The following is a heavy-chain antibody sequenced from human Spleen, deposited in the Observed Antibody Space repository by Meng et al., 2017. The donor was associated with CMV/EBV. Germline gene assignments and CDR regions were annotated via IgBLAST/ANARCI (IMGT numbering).Heavy chain of an antibody. CDR3: TYSSSWSYFDY. D-gene: IGHD6-13*01. Sequence: GESLKISCAASGFTFSSYDMHWVRQAPGKGLEWVAVISYDGSNKYYADSVKGRFTISRDNSKNTLYLQMNSLRAEDTAVYYSTYSSSWSYFDYWGQGTLVTVSS. V-gene: IGHV3-30*19. CDR2: ISYDGSNK. CDR1: GFTFSSYD. J-gene: IGHJ4*02.